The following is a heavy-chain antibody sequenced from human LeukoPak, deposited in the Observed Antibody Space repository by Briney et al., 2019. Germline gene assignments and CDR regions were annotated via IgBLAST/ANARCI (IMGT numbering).Heavy chain of an antibody. V-gene: IGHV4-4*07. J-gene: IGHJ5*02. CDR2: IYTSGST. CDR1: GGSISSYY. Sequence: SDTLSLTCTVSGGSISSYYWSWIRQPAGKGLEWIGRIYTSGSTNYNPSLKSRVTMSVDTCKNQFSLKLSSVTAADTAVYYCASQPYSGYGGNNWFDPWGQGTLVTVSS. D-gene: IGHD5-12*01. CDR3: ASQPYSGYGGNNWFDP.